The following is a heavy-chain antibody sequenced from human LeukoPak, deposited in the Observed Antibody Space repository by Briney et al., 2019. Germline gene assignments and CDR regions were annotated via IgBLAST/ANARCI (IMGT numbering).Heavy chain of an antibody. CDR3: ATTLKAAASY. D-gene: IGHD6-13*01. Sequence: PSETLSPTCAVYGGSFSGYYWSWIRQPPGKGLEWIGEINHSGSTNYNPSLKSRVTISVDTSKNQFSLKLSSVTAADTAVYYCATTLKAAASYWGQGTLVTVSS. CDR1: GGSFSGYY. J-gene: IGHJ4*02. CDR2: INHSGST. V-gene: IGHV4-34*01.